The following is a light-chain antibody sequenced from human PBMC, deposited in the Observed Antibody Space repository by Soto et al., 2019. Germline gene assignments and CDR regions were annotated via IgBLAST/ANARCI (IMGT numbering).Light chain of an antibody. J-gene: IGLJ2*01. Sequence: QSALTQSPSVSAAPGQQVTISCSGSSSNIGKNYVSWYQQLPGTAPKLLIYDNNKRPSGIPDRFSGSKSGTSGTLDITGLQTGDEADYYCATWDGSLPGEVFGGGTKVTVL. CDR2: DNN. CDR3: ATWDGSLPGEV. CDR1: SSNIGKNY. V-gene: IGLV1-51*01.